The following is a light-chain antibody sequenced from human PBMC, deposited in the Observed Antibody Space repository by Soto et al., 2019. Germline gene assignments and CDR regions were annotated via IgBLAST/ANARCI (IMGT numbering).Light chain of an antibody. Sequence: DIQLTQSPSTVYASVGDRVTITCRASQAITNWMAWYQQKPGKAPKLLIYRASTLERGVPSRFSGSGSGKEFTLTISGLQSDDFRTYYCQQYDTNTPYTFGQGSRREI. CDR3: QQYDTNTPYT. J-gene: IGKJ2*01. CDR1: QAITNW. CDR2: RAS. V-gene: IGKV1-5*03.